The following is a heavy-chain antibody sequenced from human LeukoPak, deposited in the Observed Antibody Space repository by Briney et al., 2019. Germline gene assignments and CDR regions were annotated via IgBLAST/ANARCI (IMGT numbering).Heavy chain of an antibody. CDR2: IYYSRST. V-gene: IGHV4-39*01. CDR3: ARRVIGGFNWFDP. D-gene: IGHD2-15*01. CDR1: GGSISSSSYY. J-gene: IGHJ5*02. Sequence: SETLSLTCTVSGGSISSSSYYWGWIRQPPGKGLEWIGSIYYSRSTYYNPSLKSRVTISVDTSKNQFSLKLSSVTAADTAVYYCARRVIGGFNWFDPWGQGTLVTVSS.